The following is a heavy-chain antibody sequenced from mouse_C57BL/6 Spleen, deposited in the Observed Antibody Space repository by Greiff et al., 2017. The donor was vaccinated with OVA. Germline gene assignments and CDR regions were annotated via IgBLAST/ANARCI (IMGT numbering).Heavy chain of an antibody. Sequence: VQLQQSGAELARPGASVKLSCKASGYTFTSYGISWVKQRTGQGLEWIGDIYPRSGNTYYNEKFKGKATLTADKSSSTAYMELRSLTSEYSAVYCCARYEEITTVVAPGAGYFDVWGTGTTVTVSS. CDR2: IYPRSGNT. CDR1: GYTFTSYG. J-gene: IGHJ1*03. D-gene: IGHD1-1*01. CDR3: ARYEEITTVVAPGAGYFDV. V-gene: IGHV1-81*01.